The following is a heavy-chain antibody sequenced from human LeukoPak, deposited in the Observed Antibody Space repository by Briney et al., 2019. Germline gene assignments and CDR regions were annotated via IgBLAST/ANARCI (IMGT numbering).Heavy chain of an antibody. CDR3: QYGYYYYGMDV. Sequence: SGTLSLTCAVSGGSISSNNWWGWVRQPPGKGLEWIGEIYHSGSPNYNPSLKSRVTISVDTSKNQFSPKLSSVTAADTAVYYCQYGYYYYGMDVWGQGTTVTVSS. CDR2: IYHSGSP. CDR1: GGSISSNNW. V-gene: IGHV4-4*02. D-gene: IGHD4-17*01. J-gene: IGHJ6*02.